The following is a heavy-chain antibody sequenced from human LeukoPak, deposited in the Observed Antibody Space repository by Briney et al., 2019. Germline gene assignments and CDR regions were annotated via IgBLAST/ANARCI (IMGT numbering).Heavy chain of an antibody. D-gene: IGHD5-24*01. V-gene: IGHV4-59*08. J-gene: IGHJ4*02. CDR1: GGSISSYY. CDR2: IYYSGST. Sequence: SETLSLTCTVSGGSISSYYWSWIRQPPGKGLEWIGYIYYSGSTNYNPSLKSRVTISVDTSKNQFSLKLSSVTAADTAVYYCARHGSGREMATITLWGQGTLVTVSS. CDR3: ARHGSGREMATITL.